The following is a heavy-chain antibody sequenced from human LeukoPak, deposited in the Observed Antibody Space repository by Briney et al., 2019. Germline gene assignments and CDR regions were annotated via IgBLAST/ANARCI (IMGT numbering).Heavy chain of an antibody. CDR1: GGPISSYY. Sequence: SETLSLTCTVSGGPISSYYWSWIRQPPGKGLEWIGYIYFSGDTNCNPSLKSRVTMSVDMSKNRFSLKLSSVTAADTAVYYCARHPGITAAGTGFDIWGQGTMVTVSS. J-gene: IGHJ3*02. CDR2: IYFSGDT. D-gene: IGHD6-13*01. V-gene: IGHV4-59*08. CDR3: ARHPGITAAGTGFDI.